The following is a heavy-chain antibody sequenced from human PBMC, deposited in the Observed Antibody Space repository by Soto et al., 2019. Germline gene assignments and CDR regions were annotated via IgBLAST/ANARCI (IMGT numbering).Heavy chain of an antibody. V-gene: IGHV5-10-1*01. CDR3: ARHLGRYYYGSESSTPGPYYGMDV. J-gene: IGHJ6*02. D-gene: IGHD3-10*01. CDR2: IDPSDSYT. CDR1: GYSFTSYW. Sequence: GESLKISCXGSGYSFTSYWISWVRQMPGKGLEWMGRIDPSDSYTNYSPSFQGHVTISADKSISTAYLQWSSLKASDTAMYYCARHLGRYYYGSESSTPGPYYGMDVWGQGTTVTVSS.